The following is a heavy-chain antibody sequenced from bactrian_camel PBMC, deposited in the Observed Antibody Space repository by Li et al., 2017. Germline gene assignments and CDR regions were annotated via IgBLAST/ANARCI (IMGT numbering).Heavy chain of an antibody. J-gene: IGHJ4*01. Sequence: QVQLVESGGGSVQAGESLRLSCVAPQYTYTGYCVGWFRQAPGKEREGVVALASDGSTWYADSVKGRFTISKDDLKDTLYLQMNSLKSEDSAMYYCAADSVGRCRARGWVERPSVAAYDYWGQGTQVTVS. V-gene: IGHV3S1*01. CDR1: QYTYTGYC. CDR3: AADSVGRCRARGWVERPSVAAYDY. D-gene: IGHD5*01. CDR2: LASDGST.